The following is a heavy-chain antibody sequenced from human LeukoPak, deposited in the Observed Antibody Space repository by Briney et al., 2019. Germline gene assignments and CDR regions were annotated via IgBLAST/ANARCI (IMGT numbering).Heavy chain of an antibody. CDR1: GFTVSSNY. D-gene: IGHD6-6*01. V-gene: IGHV4-34*01. Sequence: GSLRLSCAASGFTVSSNYMSWIRQPPGKGLEWIGEINHSGSTNYNPSLKSRVTISVDTSKNQFSLKLSSVTAADTAVYYCARDTVIAARSFDYWGQGTLVTVSS. CDR3: ARDTVIAARSFDY. J-gene: IGHJ4*02. CDR2: INHSGST.